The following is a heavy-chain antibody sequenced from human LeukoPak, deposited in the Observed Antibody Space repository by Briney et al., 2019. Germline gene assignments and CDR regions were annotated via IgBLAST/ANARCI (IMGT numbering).Heavy chain of an antibody. CDR1: GFSLRSFA. CDR3: AKQGRNDFVDS. CDR2: SSGDGGNT. J-gene: IGHJ4*02. V-gene: IGHV3-23*01. Sequence: GGSLRLSCAASGFSLRSFAMSWVRQAPGKGLEWVSASSGDGGNTDYANSMKGRFTISRDNSKNTIYLQMNSLRADDTAVYYCAKQGRNDFVDSWGQGTLVTVSS. D-gene: IGHD3-3*01.